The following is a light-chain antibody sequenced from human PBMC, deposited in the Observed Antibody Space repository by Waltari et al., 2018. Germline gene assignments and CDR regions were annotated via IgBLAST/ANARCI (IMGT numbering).Light chain of an antibody. CDR3: QHYHNFPSA. V-gene: IGKV3-15*01. CDR2: DSS. J-gene: IGKJ5*01. Sequence: IVVTQSPATLSVSPGESATLSCRASQDVSNNVAWYQQNAGQVPRLLIYDSSTRSTGIPARFSGSGFGTEFTLTISSLQSEDFAVFYCQHYHNFPSAFGQGTRLEIK. CDR1: QDVSNN.